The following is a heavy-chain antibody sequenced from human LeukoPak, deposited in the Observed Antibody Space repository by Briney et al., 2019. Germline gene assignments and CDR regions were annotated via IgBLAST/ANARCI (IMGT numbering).Heavy chain of an antibody. CDR1: GFTFDDYG. V-gene: IGHV3-20*04. Sequence: GGSLRLSCAASGFTFDDYGMSWVRQAPGKGLEWVSGINWNGGSTGYADSVKGRFTFSRDNSKNTLYVQVNSLGTEDTAAYYCAKDIDYWGQGTLVTVSS. CDR3: AKDIDY. CDR2: INWNGGST. J-gene: IGHJ4*02.